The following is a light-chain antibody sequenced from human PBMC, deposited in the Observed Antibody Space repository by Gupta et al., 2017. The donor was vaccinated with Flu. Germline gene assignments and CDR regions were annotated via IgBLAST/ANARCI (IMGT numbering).Light chain of an antibody. CDR1: SGHSSYA. CDR3: QTWGTGIHVV. CDR2: VNSGGSH. Sequence: QLALTQSPSASASLGASVNLTCTLSSGHSSYAVAWHQQQPDKGPRYLLKVNSGGSHIKGDGVPDRFSGSSSGAERYLSISSRQSEDEADYYCQTWGTGIHVVFGGGTKLTVL. J-gene: IGLJ2*01. V-gene: IGLV4-69*01.